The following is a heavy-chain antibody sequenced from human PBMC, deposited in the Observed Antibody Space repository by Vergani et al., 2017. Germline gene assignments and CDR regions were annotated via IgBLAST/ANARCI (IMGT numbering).Heavy chain of an antibody. CDR3: ATYTVVTPGWYFDY. Sequence: QVQLQESGPGLVKPSQTLSLTCTVSGDSISSGRYYWSWIRQPAGKGLEWIGRIFTTGSTNYNPSLKSRVTISVDTSKNQFSRKLSSVTAADTAVYYCATYTVVTPGWYFDYWGQGTLVTVSS. CDR1: GDSISSGRYY. J-gene: IGHJ4*02. V-gene: IGHV4-61*02. CDR2: IFTTGST. D-gene: IGHD4-23*01.